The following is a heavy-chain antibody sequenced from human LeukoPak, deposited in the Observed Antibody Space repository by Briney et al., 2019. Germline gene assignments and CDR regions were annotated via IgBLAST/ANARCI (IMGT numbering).Heavy chain of an antibody. V-gene: IGHV3-33*01. CDR3: ARGRYSSRSGGYYFDI. CDR1: GFTFSSYG. J-gene: IGHJ4*02. D-gene: IGHD2-2*01. CDR2: IWYDGSNK. Sequence: PGGSLRLSCAASGFTFSSYGMHWVRQAPGKGLEWVAFIWYDGSNKYYADSVKGRFTISRDNSKNTLYLQMNSLRAEDTAVYYCARGRYSSRSGGYYFDIWGQGTLVTVSS.